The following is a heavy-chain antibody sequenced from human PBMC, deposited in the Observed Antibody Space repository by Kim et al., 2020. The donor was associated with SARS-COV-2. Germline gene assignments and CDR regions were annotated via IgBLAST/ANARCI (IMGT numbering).Heavy chain of an antibody. CDR3: ARDRRGVRIAAAGTPYFDY. Sequence: ASVKVSCKASGYTFTSYAMNWVRQAPGQGLEWMGWINTNTGNPTYAQGFTGRFVFSLDTSVSTAYLQISSLKAEDTAVYYCARDRRGVRIAAAGTPYFDYWGQGTLVTVSS. J-gene: IGHJ4*02. CDR2: INTNTGNP. V-gene: IGHV7-4-1*02. D-gene: IGHD6-13*01. CDR1: GYTFTSYA.